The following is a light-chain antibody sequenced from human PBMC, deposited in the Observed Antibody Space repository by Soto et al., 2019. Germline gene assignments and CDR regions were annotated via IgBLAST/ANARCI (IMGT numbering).Light chain of an antibody. CDR2: AAS. V-gene: IGKV1-12*01. Sequence: DTQMTQSPSSLSASVGDRVTITCRASQDLDRWLAWYQQKPGEAPKVLIYAASNLRSGVPSRFSGSGSGADFSLTISSLQPEDVATYYCKQSRSFPLTFGGGTKVEIK. CDR1: QDLDRW. CDR3: KQSRSFPLT. J-gene: IGKJ4*01.